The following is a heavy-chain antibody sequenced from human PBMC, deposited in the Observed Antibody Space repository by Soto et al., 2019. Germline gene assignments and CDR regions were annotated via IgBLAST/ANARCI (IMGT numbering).Heavy chain of an antibody. CDR1: GFTFSSYG. CDR3: AKDRTTPIVGIVGAPDY. J-gene: IGHJ4*02. CDR2: ISYDGSNK. D-gene: IGHD1-26*01. Sequence: PGGSLRLSCAASGFTFSSYGMHWVRQAPGKGLEWVAVISYDGSNKYYADSVKGRFTISRDNSKNTLYLQMNSLRAEDTAVYYCAKDRTTPIVGIVGAPDYWGQGTLVTVSS. V-gene: IGHV3-30*18.